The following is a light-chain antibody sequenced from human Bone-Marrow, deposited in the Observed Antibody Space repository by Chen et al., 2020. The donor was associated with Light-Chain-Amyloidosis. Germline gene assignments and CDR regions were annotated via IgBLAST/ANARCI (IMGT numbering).Light chain of an antibody. CDR3: SSSTITNTLV. CDR1: SSDVGGDNH. Sequence: QSALTQPASVSVSPRQSITISCTGTSSDVGGDNHVSWYQHHPDKARKLMIYEVTNRPSSDPDRCSGSKSNNTASLTISELQAEDEADYFCSSSTITNTLVFGSGTRVTVL. J-gene: IGLJ1*01. V-gene: IGLV2-14*01. CDR2: EVT.